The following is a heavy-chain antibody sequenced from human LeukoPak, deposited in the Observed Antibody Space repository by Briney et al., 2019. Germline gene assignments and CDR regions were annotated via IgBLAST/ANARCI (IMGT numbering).Heavy chain of an antibody. Sequence: SETLSLTCTVSGGSISSSSYYWGWIRQPPGKGLEWIGRIYTSGSTNYNPSLKSRVTMSVDTSKNQFSLKLSSVTAADTAVYYCARDGAHYDFWSGPGYWGQGTLVTVSS. D-gene: IGHD3-3*01. CDR2: IYTSGST. CDR3: ARDGAHYDFWSGPGY. J-gene: IGHJ4*02. V-gene: IGHV4-39*07. CDR1: GGSISSSSYY.